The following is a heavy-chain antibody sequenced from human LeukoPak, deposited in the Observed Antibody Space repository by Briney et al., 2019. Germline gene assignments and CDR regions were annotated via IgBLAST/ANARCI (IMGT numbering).Heavy chain of an antibody. V-gene: IGHV4-34*01. D-gene: IGHD5-18*01. CDR1: GGSFSGYY. CDR2: INHSGST. J-gene: IGHJ4*02. Sequence: PSETLSLTCAVYGGSFSGYYWSWIRQPPGKGLEWIGEINHSGSTNHNPSLKSRVTISVDTSKNQFSLKLSSVTAADTAVYYCAGENSYGLYYWGQGTLVTVSS. CDR3: AGENSYGLYY.